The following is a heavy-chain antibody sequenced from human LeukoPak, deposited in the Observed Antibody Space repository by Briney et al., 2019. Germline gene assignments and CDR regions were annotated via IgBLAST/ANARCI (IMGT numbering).Heavy chain of an antibody. CDR3: AISITRHDGCDI. CDR2: ISGSGGST. Sequence: TGPSLRPARAASGFTFISYAMRRVRPAPGKRLEWVSDISGSGGSTYYAYSVKCLFTRSRDNSKNTLYLQMISLRAEDTAVYYCAISITRHDGCDIWGQGTIVTVSS. J-gene: IGHJ3*02. V-gene: IGHV3-23*01. CDR1: GFTFISYA. D-gene: IGHD5-24*01.